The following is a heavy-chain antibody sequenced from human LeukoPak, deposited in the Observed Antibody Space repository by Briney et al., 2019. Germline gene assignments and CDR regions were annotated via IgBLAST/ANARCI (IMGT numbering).Heavy chain of an antibody. J-gene: IGHJ4*02. Sequence: PSQTLSLTCTVSGGSISSGTYYWSWIRQPAGKGLEWIGRFYTRGTTNYNPSLKSRVTISLDTSKNQFSLRLNSVTAADTAVYYCARDVDYGGKFDYWGQGTLVTVSS. V-gene: IGHV4-61*02. CDR1: GGSISSGTYY. CDR2: FYTRGTT. D-gene: IGHD4-23*01. CDR3: ARDVDYGGKFDY.